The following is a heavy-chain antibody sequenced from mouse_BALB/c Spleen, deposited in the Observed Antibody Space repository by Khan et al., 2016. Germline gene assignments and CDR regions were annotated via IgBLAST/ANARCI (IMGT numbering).Heavy chain of an antibody. CDR3: LRGAFDY. CDR2: IRSKSNNYAT. D-gene: IGHD1-1*01. V-gene: IGHV10-1*02. CDR1: GFTFNTYA. J-gene: IGHJ2*01. Sequence: VQLQQSGGGLVQPKGSLKLSCAASGFTFNTYAMNWVRQAPGKGLEWVARIRSKSNNYATYYADSVKDRFTISRDDSQSMLYLQMNNLKTEDTAMYYCLRGAFDYWGQGTTLTVSS.